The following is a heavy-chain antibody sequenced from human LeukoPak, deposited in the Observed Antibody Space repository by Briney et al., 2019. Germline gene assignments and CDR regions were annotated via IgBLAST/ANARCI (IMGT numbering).Heavy chain of an antibody. D-gene: IGHD3-22*01. CDR1: GFTFSNAW. J-gene: IGHJ4*02. Sequence: GGSLRLSCAASGFTFSNAWMSWVRQAPGKGLEWVGRIKSKTDGGTTDYAAPVKGRFTISREDSKNTLYLQMNSLKTEDTAVYYCTTDYYDSSGYYRFDYWGQGTLVTVSS. V-gene: IGHV3-15*01. CDR3: TTDYYDSSGYYRFDY. CDR2: IKSKTDGGTT.